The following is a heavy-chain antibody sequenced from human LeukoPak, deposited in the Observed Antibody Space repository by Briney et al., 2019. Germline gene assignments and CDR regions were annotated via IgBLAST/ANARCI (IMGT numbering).Heavy chain of an antibody. J-gene: IGHJ4*02. V-gene: IGHV1-46*01. Sequence: ASVKVSCKASGYTFTIYYMHWVRQAPGQGLEWMGIISPSGGSTSYAQKFQGRVTMTRDTSTSTVYMELSSLRSEDTAVYYCARDQASGREPSTFDYWGQGTLVTVSS. CDR1: GYTFTIYY. CDR3: ARDQASGREPSTFDY. CDR2: ISPSGGST. D-gene: IGHD3-10*01.